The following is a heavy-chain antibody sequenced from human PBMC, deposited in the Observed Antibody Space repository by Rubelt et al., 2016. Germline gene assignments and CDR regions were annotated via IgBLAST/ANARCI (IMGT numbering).Heavy chain of an antibody. Sequence: QVQLQESGPGLVKPSETLSLTCTVSGGSISGYYWSWIRQPAGTGLEWIGRIYTTEITNYNPSLKSPVTISVDTSKNQFSLKLSSVTAADTAVYYCARARKYSSSSTGYFDLWGRGTLVTVSS. J-gene: IGHJ2*01. CDR2: IYTTEIT. CDR1: GGSISGYY. CDR3: ARARKYSSSSTGYFDL. D-gene: IGHD6-6*01. V-gene: IGHV4-4*07.